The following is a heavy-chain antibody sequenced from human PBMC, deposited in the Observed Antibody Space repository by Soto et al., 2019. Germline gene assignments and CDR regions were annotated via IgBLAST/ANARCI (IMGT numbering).Heavy chain of an antibody. CDR1: GGSFSGYY. CDR3: ARDPIIVAAGRRDAFDI. V-gene: IGHV4-34*01. D-gene: IGHD6-13*01. J-gene: IGHJ3*02. Sequence: SETLSLTCAVYGGSFSGYYWSWIRQPPGKGLEWIGEINHSGSTNYNPSLKSRVTISVDKYKNKFSQKLSTVTAADTAVDYCARDPIIVAAGRRDAFDIWGQGTMVTVSS. CDR2: INHSGST.